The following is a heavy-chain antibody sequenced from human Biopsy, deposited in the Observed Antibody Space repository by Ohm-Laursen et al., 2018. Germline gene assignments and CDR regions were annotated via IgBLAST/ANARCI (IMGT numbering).Heavy chain of an antibody. CDR1: GGTFSSFG. J-gene: IGHJ4*02. V-gene: IGHV1-69*01. CDR3: AKRGVERGRPLAY. Sequence: SSVKVSCKASGGTFSSFGISWVRQAPGQGLEWMGEINSMFGTTNYAQTFQGRVTVTADESTSTAYMEVSSLRSEDTAVYYCAKRGVERGRPLAYWGQGTLVTVSS. CDR2: INSMFGTT. D-gene: IGHD1-1*01.